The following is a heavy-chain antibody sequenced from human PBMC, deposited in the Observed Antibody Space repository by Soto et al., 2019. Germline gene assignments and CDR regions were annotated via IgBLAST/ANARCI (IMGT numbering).Heavy chain of an antibody. V-gene: IGHV4-31*03. Sequence: SETLSLTCSVSVDSINSRGYYWSWIRQHPGKGLDWIGYVSYGGTTYYNPSLKSRVTISVDTSKNQFSLKMTSVTAADTAVYYCARDVVRDRGVIKYYYGSDVWGQGTTVTVSS. CDR2: VSYGGTT. CDR1: VDSINSRGYY. CDR3: ARDVVRDRGVIKYYYGSDV. D-gene: IGHD3-10*01. J-gene: IGHJ6*02.